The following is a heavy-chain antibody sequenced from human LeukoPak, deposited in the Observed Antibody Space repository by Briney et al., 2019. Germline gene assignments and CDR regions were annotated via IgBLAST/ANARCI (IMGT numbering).Heavy chain of an antibody. Sequence: ASVKVSCKASGYTFTGYYMHWVRQAPGQGLEWMGWINPNSGGTNYAQKFQGRVTMTRDTSISTAYMELSRLRSDDTAVYYCARVFVRDSARNWYYDILTGYYTEIVGFDYWGQGTLVTVSS. CDR2: INPNSGGT. D-gene: IGHD3-9*01. J-gene: IGHJ4*02. CDR3: ARVFVRDSARNWYYDILTGYYTEIVGFDY. CDR1: GYTFTGYY. V-gene: IGHV1-2*02.